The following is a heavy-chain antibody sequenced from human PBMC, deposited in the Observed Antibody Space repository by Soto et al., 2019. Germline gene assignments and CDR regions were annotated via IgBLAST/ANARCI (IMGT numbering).Heavy chain of an antibody. CDR2: ISGNGGRT. CDR1: GFTFSSFA. Sequence: EVQLLESGGGLVQPGGSLRLSCAASGFTFSSFAMNWVRQAPGKGLEWVSVISGNGGRTDYGDSVKGRFSISRDNFKNTMYLQMNSLRVEDTAVYYCAKDNRWLVPTYFDYWGQGTLVTVSS. V-gene: IGHV3-23*01. D-gene: IGHD6-19*01. CDR3: AKDNRWLVPTYFDY. J-gene: IGHJ4*02.